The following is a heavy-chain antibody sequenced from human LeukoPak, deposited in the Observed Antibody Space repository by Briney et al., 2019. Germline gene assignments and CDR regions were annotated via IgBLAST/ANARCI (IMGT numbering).Heavy chain of an antibody. CDR3: ARRRDGYNYVLDF. Sequence: PGRSLRLSGAASGLTFDDYAMTWVRKAPGKGLGGASGISWNSGSIGYADSVKGRFTISRDNAKNSLYLQMNSLRAEDTALYHCARRRDGYNYVLDFWGRGTLVTVSS. D-gene: IGHD5-24*01. J-gene: IGHJ4*02. CDR1: GLTFDDYA. CDR2: ISWNSGSI. V-gene: IGHV3-9*01.